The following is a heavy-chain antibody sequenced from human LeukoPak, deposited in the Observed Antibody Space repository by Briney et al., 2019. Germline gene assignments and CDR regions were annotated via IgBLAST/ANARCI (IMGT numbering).Heavy chain of an antibody. CDR1: GGSISSSSYY. CDR2: IYYSGST. CDR3: ARGGVLRSFLNLNWFDP. Sequence: SETLSLTCTVSGGSISSSSYYWGWIRQPPGKGLEWIGSIYYSGSTYYNPSLKSRVTISVDTSKNQFSLKLSSVTAADTAVYYCARGGVLRSFLNLNWFDPWGQGTLVTVSS. J-gene: IGHJ5*02. V-gene: IGHV4-39*07. D-gene: IGHD3-9*01.